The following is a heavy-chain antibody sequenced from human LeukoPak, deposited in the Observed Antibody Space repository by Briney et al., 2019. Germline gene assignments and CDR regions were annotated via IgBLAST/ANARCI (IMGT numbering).Heavy chain of an antibody. CDR1: GGSISRYY. CDR3: ARGRYCSADICSGGDAFDI. D-gene: IGHD2-15*01. V-gene: IGHV4-4*07. J-gene: IGHJ3*02. CDR2: IYPRGST. Sequence: SETLSLTCTVSGGSISRYYWSWIRQPAGKGLEWIGRIYPRGSTNDNPSLQTRVTMSVDTSKHQFSLKLPAVTAADTAVYYCARGRYCSADICSGGDAFDIWGQGTMVSGSS.